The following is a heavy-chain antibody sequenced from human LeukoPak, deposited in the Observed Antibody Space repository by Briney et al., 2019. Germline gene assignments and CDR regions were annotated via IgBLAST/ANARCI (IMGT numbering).Heavy chain of an antibody. J-gene: IGHJ4*02. CDR2: IRGSGGST. D-gene: IGHD2-2*01. Sequence: GGSLRLSCAAPGFTFSSYAMSWVRQAPGKGLEWVSAIRGSGGSTYYADSVKGRFTISRDNSKNTLYLQMNSLRAEDTAVYYCAKASQYCSSTSCYLYFDYWGQGPLVTVSS. CDR3: AKASQYCSSTSCYLYFDY. V-gene: IGHV3-23*01. CDR1: GFTFSSYA.